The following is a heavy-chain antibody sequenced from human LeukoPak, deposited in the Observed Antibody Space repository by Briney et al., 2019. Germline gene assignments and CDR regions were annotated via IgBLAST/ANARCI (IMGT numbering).Heavy chain of an antibody. J-gene: IGHJ4*02. Sequence: ASVKVSCKASGYTFTGYYMHWVRQAPGQGLEWMGWISAYNGNTNYAQKLQGRVTMTTDTSMSTAYMELRSLRSDDTAVYYCARAYDFWSGYGDYWGQGTLVTVSS. V-gene: IGHV1-18*04. CDR1: GYTFTGYY. CDR3: ARAYDFWSGYGDY. CDR2: ISAYNGNT. D-gene: IGHD3-3*01.